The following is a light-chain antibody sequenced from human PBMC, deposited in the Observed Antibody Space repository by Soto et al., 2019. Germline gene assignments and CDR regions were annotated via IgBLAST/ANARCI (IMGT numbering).Light chain of an antibody. Sequence: DIQMTQSPSSLSASVGDRVTITCRASQGISTYSAWYQQKPGKVPYLLIYGASTLQSGVPSRFSGSGSGTDFSLTISSLHPEDVATYYCQKYNSAPWTFGQGTKVEIK. CDR3: QKYNSAPWT. J-gene: IGKJ1*01. V-gene: IGKV1-27*01. CDR2: GAS. CDR1: QGISTY.